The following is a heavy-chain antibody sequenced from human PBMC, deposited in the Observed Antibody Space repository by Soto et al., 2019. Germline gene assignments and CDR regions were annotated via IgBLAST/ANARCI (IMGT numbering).Heavy chain of an antibody. Sequence: QVQLVQSGAEVKKPGSSVQVSCKASGGTFSSYAISWVRQAPGQGLEWMGGIIPIFGTANYAQKFQGRVTITADESTSTAYMELSSLRSEDTAVYYCASHRRSNYYDSSGYYYYFDYWGQGTLVTVSS. CDR1: GGTFSSYA. CDR2: IIPIFGTA. J-gene: IGHJ4*02. D-gene: IGHD3-22*01. V-gene: IGHV1-69*01. CDR3: ASHRRSNYYDSSGYYYYFDY.